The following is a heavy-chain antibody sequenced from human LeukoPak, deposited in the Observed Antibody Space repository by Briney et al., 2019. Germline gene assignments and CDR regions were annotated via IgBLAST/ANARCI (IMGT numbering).Heavy chain of an antibody. CDR3: ARDSSFLGMGY. D-gene: IGHD7-27*01. CDR1: GFSFSSYW. Sequence: GGSLRLSCAASGFSFSSYWMSWVRQAPGKGLEWVANIKQDGSEKYYVDSVKGRFTISRDNAKNSLYLQMNSLRVEDTAVYYCARDSSFLGMGYWGQGNPGHRLL. V-gene: IGHV3-7*01. CDR2: IKQDGSEK. J-gene: IGHJ4*02.